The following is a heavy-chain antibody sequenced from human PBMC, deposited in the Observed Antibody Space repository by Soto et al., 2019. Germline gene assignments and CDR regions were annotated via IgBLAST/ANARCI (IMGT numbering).Heavy chain of an antibody. V-gene: IGHV1-69*13. Sequence: ASVKVSCKASGGAFSDYAFSWVRQAPGQGLEWLGGIMPIFRAPDYAQKFQGRVTITADEFTRTAYMEMNSLRSEDAAVYYCASWLKGPDIGNYYYGMDVWGQGTTVTVSS. CDR2: IMPIFRAP. D-gene: IGHD2-15*01. CDR3: ASWLKGPDIGNYYYGMDV. J-gene: IGHJ6*02. CDR1: GGAFSDYA.